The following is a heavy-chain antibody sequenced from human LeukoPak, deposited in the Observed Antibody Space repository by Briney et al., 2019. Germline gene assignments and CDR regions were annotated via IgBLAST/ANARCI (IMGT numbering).Heavy chain of an antibody. Sequence: SQTLSLTCATSGDSVSSNSAAWNWIRQSPSRGLEWLGRTYYRSKWYNDYAVSVKSRITINPDTSKNQFSLQLNSVTPEDTAVYYCASLRERSYYARGFDYWGQGTLVTVSS. V-gene: IGHV6-1*01. J-gene: IGHJ4*02. CDR1: GDSVSSNSAA. CDR2: TYYRSKWYN. CDR3: ASLRERSYYARGFDY. D-gene: IGHD1-26*01.